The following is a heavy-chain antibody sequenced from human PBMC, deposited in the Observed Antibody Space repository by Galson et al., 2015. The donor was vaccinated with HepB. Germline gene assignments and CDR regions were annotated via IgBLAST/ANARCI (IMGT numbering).Heavy chain of an antibody. CDR3: VRVNPYDGSAYRVFDF. J-gene: IGHJ4*02. V-gene: IGHV3-7*03. D-gene: IGHD3-22*01. CDR1: AFTFRTYW. Sequence: SLRLSCAASAFTFRTYWMAWVRQAPGQGLEWVASIKTDGSERNYVDSVRGRFTISRDNARSLLYLYMNSVRVDDTAVYYCVRVNPYDGSAYRVFDFWGQGAPVTVSS. CDR2: IKTDGSER.